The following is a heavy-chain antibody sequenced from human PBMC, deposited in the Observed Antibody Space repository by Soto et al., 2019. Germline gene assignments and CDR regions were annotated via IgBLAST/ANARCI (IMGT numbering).Heavy chain of an antibody. V-gene: IGHV4-39*01. Sequence: SETLSLTCTVSGGSISSSSYYWGWIRQPPGKGLEWIGSIYYSGSTYYNPSLKSRVTISVDTSKNQFSLKLSSVTAADTAVYYCARHPSGYSSGWSRGIESGFDYWGQGTLVTVSS. D-gene: IGHD6-19*01. J-gene: IGHJ4*02. CDR3: ARHPSGYSSGWSRGIESGFDY. CDR1: GGSISSSSYY. CDR2: IYYSGST.